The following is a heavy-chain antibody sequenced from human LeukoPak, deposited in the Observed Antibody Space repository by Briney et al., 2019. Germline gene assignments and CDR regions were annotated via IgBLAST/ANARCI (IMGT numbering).Heavy chain of an antibody. J-gene: IGHJ4*02. CDR3: ARFWSGLYYFDY. V-gene: IGHV4-4*07. CDR2: IYSSGKT. Sequence: SETLSLTCTVSGGSINNYYWTWIRQPAGKGLEWIGRIYSSGKTNYNPSLKSRVTISVDTSKNQFSLKLSSVTAADTAVYYCARFWSGLYYFDYWGQGTLVTVSS. CDR1: GGSINNYY. D-gene: IGHD3-3*01.